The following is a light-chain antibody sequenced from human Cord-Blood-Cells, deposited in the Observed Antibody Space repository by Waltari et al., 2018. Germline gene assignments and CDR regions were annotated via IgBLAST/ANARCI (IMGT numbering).Light chain of an antibody. CDR2: AAS. CDR1: QGISSY. J-gene: IGKJ1*01. CDR3: QQYYSFPWP. V-gene: IGKV1D-8*01. Sequence: IGMTQSPFLRPPPTGDRVPINCRMSQGISSYLAWYQQKPGKAPELMIYAASTLQSGVPSRFSCSGSGTDFTLTISCLLYEDVATFYYQQYYSFPWPFGQGTKVEIK.